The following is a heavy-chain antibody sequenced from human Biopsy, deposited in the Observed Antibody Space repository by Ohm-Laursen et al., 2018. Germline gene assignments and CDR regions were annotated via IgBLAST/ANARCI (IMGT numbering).Heavy chain of an antibody. CDR2: IVVGSGHT. V-gene: IGHV1-58*01. CDR3: AATSTLYYYYYAMDV. CDR1: GFTFSSSA. J-gene: IGHJ6*02. Sequence: SVKVSCKVSGFTFSSSAVQWVRQARGQRLEGIGWIVVGSGHTNYAQKFQERVTITRDMSTSTAYMELTSLRSEDTAVYYCAATSTLYYYYYAMDVWDQGTTITVSS.